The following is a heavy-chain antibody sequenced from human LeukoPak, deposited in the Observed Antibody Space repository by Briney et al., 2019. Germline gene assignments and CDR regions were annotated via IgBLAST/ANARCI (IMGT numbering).Heavy chain of an antibody. V-gene: IGHV1-2*02. CDR1: GYTFTDYY. CDR2: INPDNGDT. CDR3: VGAGLGGLDSTGYRFLEY. J-gene: IGHJ4*02. D-gene: IGHD3-22*01. Sequence: ASVKVSCKASGYTFTDYYMYWVRQAPGQGLEWMGWINPDNGDTKYSENFQGRVTMTRDTSISTAYMELIRLRSDDTAVYYCVGAGLGGLDSTGYRFLEYWGQGTLVTVSA.